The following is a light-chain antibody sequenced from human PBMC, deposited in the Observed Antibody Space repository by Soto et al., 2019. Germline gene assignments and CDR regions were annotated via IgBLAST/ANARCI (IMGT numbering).Light chain of an antibody. Sequence: QSALTQPASVSGSPGQSITISCTGTSSDVGAYNYVSWYRQHPGKAPKLMIYEVSNRPSGISHRFSGSKSGNTASLTIYGLQAEDEADYYCSSYTQFSTLVFGGGTKLTVL. CDR1: SSDVGAYNY. CDR3: SSYTQFSTLV. CDR2: EVS. V-gene: IGLV2-14*01. J-gene: IGLJ3*02.